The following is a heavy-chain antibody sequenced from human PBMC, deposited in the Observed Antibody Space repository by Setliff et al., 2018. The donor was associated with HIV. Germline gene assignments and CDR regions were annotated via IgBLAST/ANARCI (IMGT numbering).Heavy chain of an antibody. CDR1: GYSFTGYY. CDR3: ARGLAAGLEAFDI. V-gene: IGHV1-2*02. CDR2: VYPNTGST. Sequence: GASVKVSCKASGYSFTGYYLHWVRQAPGQGLEWMCWVYPNTGSTVYEQDFQGRVTMTADTSISTAYMELSSLRSEDTAVYYCARGLAAGLEAFDIWGQGTMVTVSS. J-gene: IGHJ3*02. D-gene: IGHD2-15*01.